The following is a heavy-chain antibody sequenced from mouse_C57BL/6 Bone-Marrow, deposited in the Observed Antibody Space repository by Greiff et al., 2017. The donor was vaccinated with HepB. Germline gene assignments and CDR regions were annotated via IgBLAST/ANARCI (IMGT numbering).Heavy chain of an antibody. CDR3: ASFITTVVVPFDY. CDR1: GYSITSGYY. V-gene: IGHV3-6*01. J-gene: IGHJ2*01. D-gene: IGHD1-1*01. Sequence: ESGPGLVKPSQSLSLTCSVTGYSITSGYYWNCIRQFPGNKLEWMGYISYDGSNNYNPSLKNRISITRDTSKNQFFLKLNSVTTEDTATYYCASFITTVVVPFDYWGQGTTLTVSS. CDR2: ISYDGSN.